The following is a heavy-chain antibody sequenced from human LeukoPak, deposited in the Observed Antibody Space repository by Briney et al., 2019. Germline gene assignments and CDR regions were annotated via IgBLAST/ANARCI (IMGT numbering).Heavy chain of an antibody. V-gene: IGHV5-51*01. D-gene: IGHD5-24*01. CDR2: IYPGDSDT. Sequence: GESLKIFCKASGYSFTSYWIGWVRQMPGKGLEWMGIIYPGDSDTRYSPSFQGQVTISADKSISTAYLQWSSLKASDTAMYYCASAKVATIGPFDHWGQGTLVTVSS. J-gene: IGHJ4*02. CDR3: ASAKVATIGPFDH. CDR1: GYSFTSYW.